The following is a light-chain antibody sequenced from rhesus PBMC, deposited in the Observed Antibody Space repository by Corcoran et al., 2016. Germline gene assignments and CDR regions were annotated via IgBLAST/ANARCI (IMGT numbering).Light chain of an antibody. CDR3: QQYTSSPLT. Sequence: DIQMTQSPSSLSASVGDTVTITCRASQSMSSSLAWYQQKPGKAPKLLIYKASTLQSGVPSRFSGIGSGTDFTLTINSLQSEDFATYYCQQYTSSPLTFGGGTKVEIK. V-gene: IGKV1-22*01. CDR1: QSMSSS. CDR2: KAS. J-gene: IGKJ4*01.